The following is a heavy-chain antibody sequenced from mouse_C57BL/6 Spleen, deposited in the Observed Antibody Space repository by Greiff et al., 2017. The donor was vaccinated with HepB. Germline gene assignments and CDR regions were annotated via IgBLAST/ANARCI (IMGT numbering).Heavy chain of an antibody. V-gene: IGHV1-54*01. D-gene: IGHD2-3*01. J-gene: IGHJ1*03. CDR2: INPGSGGT. CDR3: ARYDGYYSFCDV. Sequence: QIQLQQSGAELVRPGTSVKVSCKASGYAFTNYLIEWVKQRPGQGLEWIGVINPGSGGTNYNEKFKGKATLTADKSSSTAYMQLSSLTSEDSAVYFCARYDGYYSFCDVWGTGTTVTVSS. CDR1: GYAFTNYL.